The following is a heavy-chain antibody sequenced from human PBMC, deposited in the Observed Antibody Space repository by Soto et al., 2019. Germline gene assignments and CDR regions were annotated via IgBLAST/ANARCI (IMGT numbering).Heavy chain of an antibody. D-gene: IGHD1-26*01. CDR2: FSGSGDST. CDR3: ARGERQMGRLDY. V-gene: IGHV3-23*01. J-gene: IGHJ4*02. CDR1: GFTFSSYA. Sequence: EVQLLESGGGLVQPGGSLRLSCAASGFTFSSYAMSWVRQAPGKGLEWVSGFSGSGDSTYYADSVKGRFTISRDNSKNPLYLQMNSLRVEDTAVYYCARGERQMGRLDYWGQGTLVTVSS.